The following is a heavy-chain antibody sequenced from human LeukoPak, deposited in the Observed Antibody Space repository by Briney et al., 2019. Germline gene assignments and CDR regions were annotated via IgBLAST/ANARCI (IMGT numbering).Heavy chain of an antibody. V-gene: IGHV4-34*01. Sequence: SETLSLTCAVYGGSFSGYYWSWIRQPPGKGLEWIGEINHSGSTNYNPSLKSRVTISVDTSKNQFSLKLSSVTAADTAVYYCARGSTGYYDSSGYYSLYYYYYMDVWGKGTTVTISS. CDR1: GGSFSGYY. D-gene: IGHD3-22*01. CDR2: INHSGST. J-gene: IGHJ6*03. CDR3: ARGSTGYYDSSGYYSLYYYYYMDV.